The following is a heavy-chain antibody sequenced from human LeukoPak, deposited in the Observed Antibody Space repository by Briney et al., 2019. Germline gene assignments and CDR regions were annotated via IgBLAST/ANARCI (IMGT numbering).Heavy chain of an antibody. Sequence: GGSLRLSCAASGFTFRNSAMSWVRQAPGKGLEWVSAISGGSGSTYYADSVKGRFTISRDNSKNTLYLQMSSLRAEDTAVYYCAKDRGYSILYYFDYWGQGTLVTVSS. J-gene: IGHJ4*02. V-gene: IGHV3-23*01. CDR3: AKDRGYSILYYFDY. CDR2: ISGGSGST. D-gene: IGHD3-3*02. CDR1: GFTFRNSA.